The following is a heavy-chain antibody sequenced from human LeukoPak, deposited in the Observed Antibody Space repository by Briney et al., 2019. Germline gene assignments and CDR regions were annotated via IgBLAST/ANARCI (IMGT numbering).Heavy chain of an antibody. CDR1: GFTFSNHG. CDR3: AKEGSANYLSFDH. J-gene: IGHJ4*02. Sequence: QPGGSLRLSCAASGFTFSNHGMHWVRQAPGKGLEWVAVIPSDGNTKYYSDSVKGRFTISRDNSKNVMSLQMDSLTREDTAVYYCAKEGSANYLSFDHWGQGTLVTVSS. V-gene: IGHV3-30*18. CDR2: IPSDGNTK. D-gene: IGHD4/OR15-4a*01.